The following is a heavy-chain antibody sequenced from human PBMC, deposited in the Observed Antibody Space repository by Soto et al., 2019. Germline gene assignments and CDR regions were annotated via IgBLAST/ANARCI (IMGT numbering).Heavy chain of an antibody. CDR2: IWYDGSNK. Sequence: VGSLRLSCASSGFTFSNHGIQCVRHAPGKGLEWVATIWYDGSNKYYADSVKGRFTISRDNSKNTVYLQMNSLRAEDSAVYYCARDRYSNNHPGMEVWGQGTTVNVS. CDR1: GFTFSNHG. J-gene: IGHJ6*01. V-gene: IGHV3-33*01. D-gene: IGHD4-4*01. CDR3: ARDRYSNNHPGMEV.